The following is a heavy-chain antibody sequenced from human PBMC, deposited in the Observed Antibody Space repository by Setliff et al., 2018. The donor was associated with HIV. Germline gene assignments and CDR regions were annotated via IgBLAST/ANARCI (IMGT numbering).Heavy chain of an antibody. V-gene: IGHV4-30-4*08. CDR2: IHYSGFT. D-gene: IGHD3-10*01. CDR1: GGSIASGDYY. CDR3: ARYYYGSQTMLDY. J-gene: IGHJ4*02. Sequence: SETLSLTCTVSGGSIASGDYYWNWIRQPPGKGLEWIGYIHYSGFTYYKPSLKSRVTISVDTSKNQFSLKLSSVTAADTAVYYCARYYYGSQTMLDYWGQGTLVTVSS.